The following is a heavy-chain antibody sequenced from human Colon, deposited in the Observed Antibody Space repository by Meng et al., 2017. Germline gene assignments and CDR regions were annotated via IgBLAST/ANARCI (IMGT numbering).Heavy chain of an antibody. CDR3: ARDQGLAAAAFDI. D-gene: IGHD6-13*01. J-gene: IGHJ3*02. CDR2: ISYSGNT. Sequence: QAQLQESGPGLVKPSQTQSLSFTCSGGSINNSHYYWSSIRQYPGKGLEWIGGISYSGNTFYNPSLKSRVTISGDTSKNQFSLKLSSVTAADTAVYYCARDQGLAAAAFDIWGQGTMVTVSS. V-gene: IGHV4-31*03. CDR1: GGSINNSHYY.